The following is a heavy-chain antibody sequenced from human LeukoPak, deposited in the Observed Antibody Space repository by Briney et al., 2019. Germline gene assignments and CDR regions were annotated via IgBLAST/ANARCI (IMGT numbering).Heavy chain of an antibody. CDR2: IKPNSGGT. CDR3: ARDPSGDRGYFDY. J-gene: IGHJ4*02. D-gene: IGHD7-27*01. CDR1: GYTFTGSY. V-gene: IGHV1-2*02. Sequence: ASVKVSCKASGYTFTGSYMHWVRQAPEQGLEWMGWIKPNSGGTNYAQKFQGRVTMTRDTSISTPYMELSRLRSDDTAVYYCARDPSGDRGYFDYWGQGTLVTVSS.